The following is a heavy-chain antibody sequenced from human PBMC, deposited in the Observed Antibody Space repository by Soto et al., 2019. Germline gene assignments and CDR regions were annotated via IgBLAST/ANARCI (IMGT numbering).Heavy chain of an antibody. CDR3: ASGQCSGASMAV. J-gene: IGHJ6*02. V-gene: IGHV1-18*01. D-gene: IGHD3-10*02. CDR1: GYTFTAYG. CDR2: ISPWNGNT. Sequence: QVQLVQSGAEVEKPGASVKVSCKASGYTFTAYGLNWVRQAPGQGLEWMGWISPWNGNTNYEYKSQGGVTMTAATAPSTAYVELPSLRPDDTAVYRGASGQCSGASMAVWGRGTTVTVSS.